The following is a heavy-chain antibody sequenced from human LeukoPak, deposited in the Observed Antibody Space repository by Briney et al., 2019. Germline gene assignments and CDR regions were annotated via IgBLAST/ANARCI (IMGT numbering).Heavy chain of an antibody. CDR1: GYTFTGYY. J-gene: IGHJ4*02. Sequence: ASVKVSCKASGYTFTGYYMHWVRQAPGQGLEWMGWINPNSGGTNYAQMFQGRVTMTRDTSISTAYMELSRLRSDDTAVYYCARGGYCSSTSCFRHIDYWGQGTLVTVSS. CDR3: ARGGYCSSTSCFRHIDY. CDR2: INPNSGGT. D-gene: IGHD2-2*01. V-gene: IGHV1-2*02.